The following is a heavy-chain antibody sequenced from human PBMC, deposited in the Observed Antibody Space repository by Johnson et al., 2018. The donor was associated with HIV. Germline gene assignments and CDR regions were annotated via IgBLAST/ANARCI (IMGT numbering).Heavy chain of an antibody. CDR2: IYSGGST. CDR3: ARGRDGYNADAFDS. D-gene: IGHD5-24*01. CDR1: GFTFSSYG. J-gene: IGHJ3*02. V-gene: IGHV3-NL1*01. Sequence: QVQLVESGGGVVQPGRSLRLSCVVSGFTFSSYGMHWVRQAPGKGLEWVAVIYSGGSTYYADSVKDRFTISRDNSKNTLYLQMNSLRAEDTAVYYCARGRDGYNADAFDSWGQGTMVTVSS.